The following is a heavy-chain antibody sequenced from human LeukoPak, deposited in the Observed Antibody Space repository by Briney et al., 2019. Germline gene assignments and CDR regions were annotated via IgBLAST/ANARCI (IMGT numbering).Heavy chain of an antibody. Sequence: GGSLRLSCAASGFTVSSNYMSWVRQAPGKGLEWVSVIYTGGSTYYADSVKGRFTISRDNSKDTLYLQMNSLRAEDTAVYYCAKGSAVADIYFDYWAREPWSPSPQ. V-gene: IGHV3-53*01. CDR2: IYTGGST. D-gene: IGHD6-19*01. J-gene: IGHJ4*02. CDR1: GFTVSSNY. CDR3: AKGSAVADIYFDY.